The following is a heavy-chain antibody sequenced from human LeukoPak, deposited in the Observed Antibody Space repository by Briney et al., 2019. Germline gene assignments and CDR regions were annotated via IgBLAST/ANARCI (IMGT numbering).Heavy chain of an antibody. D-gene: IGHD3-10*02. Sequence: GGSLRLSCPASGFTFSSYSMNWVRQAPGKGLEWVSYISSSSSTIYYADSVKGRFTISRDNAKSSLYLQMNSLRAEDTAVYYCAELGITMIGGVWGKGTTVTISS. CDR3: AELGITMIGGV. V-gene: IGHV3-48*04. J-gene: IGHJ6*04. CDR2: ISSSSSTI. CDR1: GFTFSSYS.